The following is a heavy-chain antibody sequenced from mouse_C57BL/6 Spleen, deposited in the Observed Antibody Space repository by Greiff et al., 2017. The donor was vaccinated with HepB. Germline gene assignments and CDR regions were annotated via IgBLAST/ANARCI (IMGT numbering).Heavy chain of an antibody. CDR1: GYTFTDYN. CDR3: ARGNYYLDY. J-gene: IGHJ2*01. V-gene: IGHV1-22*01. CDR2: INPNNGGT. Sequence: VQLKESGPELVKPGASVKMSCKASGYTFTDYNMHWVKQSHGKSLEWIGYINPNNGGTSYNQKFKGKATLTVNKSSSTAYMELRSLTSEDSAVYYCARGNYYLDYWGQGTTLTVSS.